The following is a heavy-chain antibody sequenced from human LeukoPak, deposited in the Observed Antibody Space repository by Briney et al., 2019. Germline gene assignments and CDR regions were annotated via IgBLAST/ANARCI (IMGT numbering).Heavy chain of an antibody. Sequence: GASVKVSCKASGGTFSSYAIRWVRQAPGQGLEWMGGIIPIFGTANYAQKFQGRVTITADESTSTAYMELSSLRSEDTAVYYCARVKKYYDFWSGYYTGYYYYYMDVWGKGTTVTVSS. CDR2: IIPIFGTA. CDR3: ARVKKYYDFWSGYYTGYYYYYMDV. D-gene: IGHD3-3*01. J-gene: IGHJ6*03. CDR1: GGTFSSYA. V-gene: IGHV1-69*13.